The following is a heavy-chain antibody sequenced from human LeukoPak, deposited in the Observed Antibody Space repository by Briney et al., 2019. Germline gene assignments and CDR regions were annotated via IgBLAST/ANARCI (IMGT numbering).Heavy chain of an antibody. CDR3: ARQIAVAGEWAFDI. Sequence: PSETLSLTCSVSGGSISSGSYFWIWIRQPQGMGLEWIASINYRGSTYYNPSLKSRVTISVDTSKNQFSLKLSSVTAADTALYYCARQIAVAGEWAFDIWGQGTMVTVSS. CDR2: INYRGST. J-gene: IGHJ3*02. V-gene: IGHV4-39*01. D-gene: IGHD6-19*01. CDR1: GGSISSGSYF.